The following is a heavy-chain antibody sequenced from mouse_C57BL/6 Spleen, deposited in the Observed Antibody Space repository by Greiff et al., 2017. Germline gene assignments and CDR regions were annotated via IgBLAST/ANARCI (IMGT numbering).Heavy chain of an antibody. CDR2: INPNNGGT. J-gene: IGHJ4*01. CDR1: GYTFTDYN. V-gene: IGHV1-18*01. CDR3: ARELWPDGDYYAMDY. D-gene: IGHD3-3*01. Sequence: VHVKQSGPELVKPGASVKLPCKASGYTFTDYNMDWVKQRHRQSLEWIGYINPNNGGTISNENFKGKATFTVDKSSSPAYMELHSLTSEDTAVYDCARELWPDGDYYAMDYWGQGTSVTVSS.